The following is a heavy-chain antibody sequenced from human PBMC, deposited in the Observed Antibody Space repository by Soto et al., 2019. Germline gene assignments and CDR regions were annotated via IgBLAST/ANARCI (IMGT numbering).Heavy chain of an antibody. J-gene: IGHJ4*02. D-gene: IGHD5-12*01. CDR2: IYYSGST. V-gene: IGHV4-31*03. Sequence: SETLSLSCTVSGGSISSGGDYWSWIRQHPGKGLEWIGYIYYSGSTYYNPSLKSRVTISVDTSKNQFSLKLSSVTAADTAVYYCARGGYAPALFDYWGQGTLVTVSS. CDR3: ARGGYAPALFDY. CDR1: GGSISSGGDY.